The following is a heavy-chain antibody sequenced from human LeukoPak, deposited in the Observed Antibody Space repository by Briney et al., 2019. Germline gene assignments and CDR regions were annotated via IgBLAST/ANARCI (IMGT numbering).Heavy chain of an antibody. V-gene: IGHV3-11*01. J-gene: IGHJ4*02. Sequence: GGSLRLSCEASGFTFTSHWMSWIRQVPGKGLEWISYISSSGGTIYYADSVRGRFTISRDNAKNSLYLQMNSLRAEDTAVYYCAKEGGDWGEGYFDYWGQGTLVTVSS. D-gene: IGHD7-27*01. CDR3: AKEGGDWGEGYFDY. CDR1: GFTFTSHW. CDR2: ISSSGGTI.